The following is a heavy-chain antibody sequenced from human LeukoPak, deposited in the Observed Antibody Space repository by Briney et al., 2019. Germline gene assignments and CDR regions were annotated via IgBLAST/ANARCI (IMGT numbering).Heavy chain of an antibody. CDR3: ARITMVRGVPTKGWFDP. CDR1: GYTLTELS. V-gene: IGHV1-24*01. Sequence: ASVKVSCKVSGYTLTELSMHWVRRAPGKGLEWMGGFDSEDGETIYAQKFQGRVTMTEDTSTDTAYMELSSLRSEDTAVYYCARITMVRGVPTKGWFDPWGQGTLVTVSS. D-gene: IGHD3-10*01. J-gene: IGHJ5*02. CDR2: FDSEDGET.